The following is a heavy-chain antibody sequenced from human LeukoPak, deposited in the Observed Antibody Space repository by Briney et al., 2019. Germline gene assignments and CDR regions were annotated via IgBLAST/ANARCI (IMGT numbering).Heavy chain of an antibody. CDR3: TRGSDTVFGVARDGFDS. D-gene: IGHD3-3*01. V-gene: IGHV3-49*03. J-gene: IGHJ4*02. Sequence: GGSLRLSCTASGFTFGDYVVSWFRQAPGKGLEWVGFIRTKAYGGIAEYAASVKGRFTISRDDSESIAYLQMNSLRTEDTAVYYCTRGSDTVFGVARDGFDSWGQGTLVTVSS. CDR1: GFTFGDYV. CDR2: IRTKAYGGIA.